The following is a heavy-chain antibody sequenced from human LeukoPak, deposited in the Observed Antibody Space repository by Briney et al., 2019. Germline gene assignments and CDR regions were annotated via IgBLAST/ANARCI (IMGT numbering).Heavy chain of an antibody. J-gene: IGHJ4*02. CDR3: GREGVGAIDY. D-gene: IGHD1-26*01. CDR1: RLTLSGYW. V-gene: IGHV3-74*01. Sequence: GGSLRLSCAGSRLTLSGYWMQWVRQAPGEGLVWVSRINGDGSITNYADSVKGRFTISRDNAKNTLFLQMDSLRDEDTAVYYCGREGVGAIDYWGQGTLVTVSS. CDR2: INGDGSIT.